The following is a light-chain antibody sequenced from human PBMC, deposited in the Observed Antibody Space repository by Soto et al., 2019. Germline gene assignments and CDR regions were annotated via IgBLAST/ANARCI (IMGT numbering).Light chain of an antibody. J-gene: IGKJ1*01. CDR2: AAS. CDR3: QKYNSAPPWA. V-gene: IGKV1-27*01. CDR1: QGISNY. Sequence: IQMPQSPSSLSASVGDRVTITCRASQGISNYLAWYQQKPGKVPKLLIYAASTLQSGVPSRFSGSGSGTDFTLTISSLQPEDVATYYCQKYNSAPPWAFGQGTKVDIK.